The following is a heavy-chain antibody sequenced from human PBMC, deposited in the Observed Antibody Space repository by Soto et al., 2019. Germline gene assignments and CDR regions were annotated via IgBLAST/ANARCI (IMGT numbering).Heavy chain of an antibody. V-gene: IGHV1-69*01. J-gene: IGHJ6*02. Sequence: QVQLVQSGAEVKKSGSSVKVSCKASGGTFSSYAISWVRQAPGQGLEWMGGIIPIFGTANYAQKFQGRVTITADESTSTAYMELSSLRSEDTAVYYCARDLVGYCSGGSCYGYYYGMDVWGQGTTVTVSS. CDR3: ARDLVGYCSGGSCYGYYYGMDV. CDR1: GGTFSSYA. CDR2: IIPIFGTA. D-gene: IGHD2-15*01.